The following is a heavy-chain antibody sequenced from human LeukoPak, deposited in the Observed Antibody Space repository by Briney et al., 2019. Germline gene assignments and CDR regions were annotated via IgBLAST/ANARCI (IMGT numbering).Heavy chain of an antibody. CDR3: ARDLEVAAAPDY. V-gene: IGHV3-21*01. J-gene: IGHJ4*02. CDR2: ISSSSSYI. Sequence: GGSLRLSCAASGFTFSSYNMNWDRQAPGKGLEWVSSISSSSSYIYYADSVKGRFTISRDNAKNSLYLQMNSLRAEDTAVYYCARDLEVAAAPDYWGQGTLVTVSS. D-gene: IGHD2-15*01. CDR1: GFTFSSYN.